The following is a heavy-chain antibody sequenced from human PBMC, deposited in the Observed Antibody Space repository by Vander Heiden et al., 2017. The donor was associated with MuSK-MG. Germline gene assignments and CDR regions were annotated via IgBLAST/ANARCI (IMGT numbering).Heavy chain of an antibody. D-gene: IGHD1-26*01. CDR3: GRVKPNPDLGALDY. V-gene: IGHV4-34*01. CDR1: GGSFSGYY. CDR2: INHSGST. Sequence: QVQLQQWGAGLLKPSETLSLTCAVYGGSFSGYYWSWIRQPPGKGLEWIGEINHSGSTNYNPSLKSRVTISVDTSKNQFSLKLSSVTAADTAVYYCGRVKPNPDLGALDYWGQGTLVTVSS. J-gene: IGHJ4*02.